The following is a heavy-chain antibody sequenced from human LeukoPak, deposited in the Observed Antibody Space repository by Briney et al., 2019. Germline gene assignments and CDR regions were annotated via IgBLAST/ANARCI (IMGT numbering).Heavy chain of an antibody. D-gene: IGHD3-10*01. CDR1: GFTFSSYA. J-gene: IGHJ4*02. V-gene: IGHV3-23*01. CDR3: AKDGGRSGISDY. CDR2: ISGSGGST. Sequence: GGSLRLSCAASGFTFSSYAMSWVRQAPGKGLEWVSAISGSGGSTYYADSVKGRFTISRDYSKNTLYLQMNSLRAEDTAVYYCAKDGGRSGISDYWGQGTLVTVSS.